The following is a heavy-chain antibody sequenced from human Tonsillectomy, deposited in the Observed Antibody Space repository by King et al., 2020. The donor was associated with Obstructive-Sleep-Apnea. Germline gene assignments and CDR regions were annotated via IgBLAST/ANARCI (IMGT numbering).Heavy chain of an antibody. J-gene: IGHJ4*02. CDR3: ASSGWYYTPFDY. V-gene: IGHV4-4*02. CDR2: IYHGGST. D-gene: IGHD6-19*01. CDR1: GGSISSNYW. Sequence: QLQESGPGLVKPSGTLSLTCAVSGGSISSNYWWSWVRQAPGKGLGWIGKIYHGGSTNYNPSLKSRVTISLEQSKNQIFLKLTSVTAADTAVYYCASSGWYYTPFDYWGQGTLVTVSS.